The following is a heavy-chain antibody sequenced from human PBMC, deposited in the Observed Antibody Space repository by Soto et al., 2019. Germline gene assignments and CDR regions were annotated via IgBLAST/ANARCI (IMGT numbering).Heavy chain of an antibody. J-gene: IGHJ4*02. Sequence: SETLSLTCTVSGGSISSGGYYWSWVRQHPGKGLEWIGYIYYSGSTYYNPSLKSRVTISVDTSKNQFSLKLSSVTAADTAVYYCASQPYSSSSPFDYWGQGTLVTVS. D-gene: IGHD6-6*01. V-gene: IGHV4-31*03. CDR2: IYYSGST. CDR1: GGSISSGGYY. CDR3: ASQPYSSSSPFDY.